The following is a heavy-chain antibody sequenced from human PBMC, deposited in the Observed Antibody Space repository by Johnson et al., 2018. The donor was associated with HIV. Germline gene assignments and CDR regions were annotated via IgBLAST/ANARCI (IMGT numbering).Heavy chain of an antibody. CDR2: IWYDGTNK. CDR3: ARDETPGAFDI. J-gene: IGHJ3*02. CDR1: GFSLSSYA. Sequence: VQLVESGGGAVQPGRSLRLSCVVSGFSLSSYAMHWVRQAPGKGLEWVAVIWYDGTNKYYADSVKGLFTISRDNSKNTLYLQMNSLRAEDTAVYYCARDETPGAFDIWGQGTMVTVSS. V-gene: IGHV3-33*08.